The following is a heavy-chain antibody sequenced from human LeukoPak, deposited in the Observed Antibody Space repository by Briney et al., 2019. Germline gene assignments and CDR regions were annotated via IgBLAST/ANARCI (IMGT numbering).Heavy chain of an antibody. J-gene: IGHJ4*02. CDR1: GDSMSGSTYY. V-gene: IGHV4-39*01. CDR2: GYYRGPN. D-gene: IGHD4-11*01. Sequence: PSETLSLTCSVSGDSMSGSTYYWAWIRQPPGKGLELVGSGYYRGPNYYNPSLTSRATITLDSRSQFPLRLTSVTAADTAVYYCGRLGIHKPYSLDYWGRGTLVTVSS. CDR3: GRLGIHKPYSLDY.